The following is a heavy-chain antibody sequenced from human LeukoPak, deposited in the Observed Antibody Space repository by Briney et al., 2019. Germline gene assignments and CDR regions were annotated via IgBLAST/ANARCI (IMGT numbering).Heavy chain of an antibody. V-gene: IGHV4-59*08. CDR3: ARHSDIAVPRDFDY. J-gene: IGHJ4*02. Sequence: SETLSLTCTVSGGSISSYYWSWLRQPPGKGLEWIGYIYYSGSTNYNPSLKSRVTISVDTSKNQFSLKLSSVTAADTAVYYCARHSDIAVPRDFDYWGQGTLVTVSS. CDR1: GGSISSYY. D-gene: IGHD6-19*01. CDR2: IYYSGST.